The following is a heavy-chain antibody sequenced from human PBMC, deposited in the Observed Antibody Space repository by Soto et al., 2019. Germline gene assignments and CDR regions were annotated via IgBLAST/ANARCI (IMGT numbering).Heavy chain of an antibody. D-gene: IGHD5-18*01. CDR2: IYYFGTT. Sequence: WTWIRQHPGKGLEWIGHIYYFGTTHYIPSLQSRVTISLDTSKNRFSLKLTSVTAADTALYYCARGGYIYGSDAFDIWGQGTMVTVSS. CDR3: ARGGYIYGSDAFDI. V-gene: IGHV4-31*02. J-gene: IGHJ3*02.